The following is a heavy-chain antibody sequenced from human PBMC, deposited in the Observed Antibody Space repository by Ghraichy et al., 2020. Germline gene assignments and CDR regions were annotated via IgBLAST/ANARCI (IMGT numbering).Heavy chain of an antibody. Sequence: GGSLRLSCAASGFTFDIYAMSWVRQAPGKGLEWVSLIQINFVTFYADSVKGRFTISRDNSRQMVYLQMSLLRDEDTAVYYCAKWLKSGFYVVDYWGQGTLVTVSS. CDR3: AKWLKSGFYVVDY. CDR1: GFTFDIYA. D-gene: IGHD3-3*01. J-gene: IGHJ4*02. CDR2: IQINFVT. V-gene: IGHV3-23*01.